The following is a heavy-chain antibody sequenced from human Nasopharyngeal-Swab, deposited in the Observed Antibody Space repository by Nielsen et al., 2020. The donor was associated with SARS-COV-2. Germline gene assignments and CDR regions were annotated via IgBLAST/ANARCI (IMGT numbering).Heavy chain of an antibody. V-gene: IGHV4-39*01. CDR3: ARHSGSFLTWGHAFDI. CDR2: IYYSGST. Sequence: SETLSLTCTVSGGSISSSSYYWGWIRQPPGKGLEWIGSIYYSGSTYYNPSLKSRVTISVDTSKNQFSLKLSSVTAADTAVYYCARHSGSFLTWGHAFDIWGQGTMVTVSS. CDR1: GGSISSSSYY. D-gene: IGHD1-26*01. J-gene: IGHJ3*02.